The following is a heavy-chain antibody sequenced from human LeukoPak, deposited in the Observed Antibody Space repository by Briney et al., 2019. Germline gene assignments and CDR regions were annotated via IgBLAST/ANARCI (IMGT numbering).Heavy chain of an antibody. Sequence: GGSLRLSCAASGFTFSDYYMSWIRQAQGKGLEGGLYISSSGSTIYYADHVKGRFTISRDNAKNSLYLQMNSLRAEDTAVYYCARVMYGGEAFDIWGQGTMVTVSS. CDR2: ISSSGSTI. J-gene: IGHJ3*02. CDR1: GFTFSDYY. CDR3: ARVMYGGEAFDI. D-gene: IGHD1-26*01. V-gene: IGHV3-11*01.